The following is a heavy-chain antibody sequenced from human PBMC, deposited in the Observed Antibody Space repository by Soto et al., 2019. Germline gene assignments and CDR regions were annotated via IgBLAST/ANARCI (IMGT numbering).Heavy chain of an antibody. D-gene: IGHD2-8*01. CDR2: ISASGATT. V-gene: IGHV3-23*01. Sequence: PGGSLRLSCAASGFAFSSNAMSWVRQAPGKGLEWVSAISASGATTYYADSVKGHFSISRDNSKKTVYLQMNSLRVEDTAVYYCAIGVLCTASTCPPGPIWSQGTMVTVSS. CDR1: GFAFSSNA. J-gene: IGHJ3*02. CDR3: AIGVLCTASTCPPGPI.